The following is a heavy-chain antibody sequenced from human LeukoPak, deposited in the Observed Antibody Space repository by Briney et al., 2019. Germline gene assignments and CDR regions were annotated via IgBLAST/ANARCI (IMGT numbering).Heavy chain of an antibody. CDR2: IIPIFGTA. D-gene: IGHD5-24*01. CDR3: ARDVRDGYNSAMYY. CDR1: GGTFSSYA. J-gene: IGHJ4*02. V-gene: IGHV1-69*13. Sequence: SVKVSCKASGGTFSSYAISWVRQAPGQGLEWMGGIIPIFGTANYAQKFQGRVTITADESTSTAYMELSSLRSEDTAVYYRARDVRDGYNSAMYYWGQGTLVTVSS.